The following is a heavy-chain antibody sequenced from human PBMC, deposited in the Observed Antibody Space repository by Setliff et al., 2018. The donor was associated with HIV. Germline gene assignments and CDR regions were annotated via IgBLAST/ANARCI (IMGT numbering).Heavy chain of an antibody. V-gene: IGHV4-59*01. J-gene: IGHJ4*02. CDR3: ARVEYSSRWTGYFDY. CDR1: GGSISTYY. D-gene: IGHD6-13*01. CDR2: IYYSGTT. Sequence: PSETLSLTCTVSGGSISTYYWSWIRQPPGKGLEWIGYIYYSGTTNYNSALKSRVTISVDTSKNQFSLKLSSVTAADTAVYYCARVEYSSRWTGYFDYWGQGTLVTVSS.